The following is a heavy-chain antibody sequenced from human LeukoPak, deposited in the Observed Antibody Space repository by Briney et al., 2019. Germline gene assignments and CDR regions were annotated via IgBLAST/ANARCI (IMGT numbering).Heavy chain of an antibody. D-gene: IGHD6-19*01. J-gene: IGHJ4*02. CDR1: GGSISSYY. CDR2: IYYSGST. CDR3: ARVTRYSSGWYPFDY. V-gene: IGHV4-59*01. Sequence: SETLSLTCTVSGGSISSYYWSWIRPPPGKGLEWIGYIYYSGSTNYNPSLKSRATISVGTSKNQFPLKLSSVTAADTAVYYCARVTRYSSGWYPFDYWGQGTLVTVSS.